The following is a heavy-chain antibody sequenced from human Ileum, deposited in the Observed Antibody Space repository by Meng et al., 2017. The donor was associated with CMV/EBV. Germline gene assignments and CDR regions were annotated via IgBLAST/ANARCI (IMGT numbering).Heavy chain of an antibody. CDR2: VTRSGST. V-gene: IGHV4-34*01. CDR1: GGSFSSYH. D-gene: IGHD1-26*01. J-gene: IGHJ4*02. CDR3: ARGSSQVWELLHY. Sequence: HVHPHKGGAGLLNPSDTLSRICAVYGGSFSSYHWTWLRPPPVKGLEWIGEVTRSGSTNYNPSLKSRLIISLDTSTNQFSLKLNSVTAADTAIYYCARGSSQVWELLHYWGQGTLVTVSS.